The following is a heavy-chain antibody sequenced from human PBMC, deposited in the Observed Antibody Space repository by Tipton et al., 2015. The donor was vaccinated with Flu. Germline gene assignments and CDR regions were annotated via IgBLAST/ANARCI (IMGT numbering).Heavy chain of an antibody. Sequence: SLRLSCAASGFTFSSYAMHWVRQAPGKGLEWVAVIWYDGSNKYYADSVKGRFTISRDNSKNTLFLQMNSLRVEDTAVYYCAKGAAIANLYYYGLDVWDQGP. J-gene: IGHJ6*02. CDR3: AKGAAIANLYYYGLDV. V-gene: IGHV3-33*06. D-gene: IGHD2-21*01. CDR2: IWYDGSNK. CDR1: GFTFSSYA.